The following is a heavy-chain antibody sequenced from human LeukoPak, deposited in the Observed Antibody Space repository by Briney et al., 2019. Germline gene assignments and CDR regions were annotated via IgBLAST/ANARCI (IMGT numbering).Heavy chain of an antibody. V-gene: IGHV3-23*01. D-gene: IGHD6-13*01. J-gene: IGHJ4*02. CDR2: TNSDSANT. Sequence: GGSLRLSCAASGFTFSVHALTWVRQTPGKGLEWVSSTNSDSANTHYAVSVRGRFTISRDNSKNTLYLQMNSLRAEDTAVYYCAKDGIGSSWYLFGYWGQGTLVTVSS. CDR1: GFTFSVHA. CDR3: AKDGIGSSWYLFGY.